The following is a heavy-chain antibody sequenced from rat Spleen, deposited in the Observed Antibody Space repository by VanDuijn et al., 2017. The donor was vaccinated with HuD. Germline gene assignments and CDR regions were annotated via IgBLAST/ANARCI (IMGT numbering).Heavy chain of an antibody. CDR1: GFSLTTNS. V-gene: IGHV2-45*01. J-gene: IGHJ2*01. Sequence: QVQLKESGPGLVQPSQTLSLTCTVSGFSLTTNSLHWVRQPPGKGLEWMGVMWSGGSTDYNSALKSRLSISRDTSKNQVFLKMNSLQSEDTTTYYCARDDAFDYWGQGVMVTVSS. D-gene: IGHD1-12*01. CDR3: ARDDAFDY. CDR2: MWSGGST.